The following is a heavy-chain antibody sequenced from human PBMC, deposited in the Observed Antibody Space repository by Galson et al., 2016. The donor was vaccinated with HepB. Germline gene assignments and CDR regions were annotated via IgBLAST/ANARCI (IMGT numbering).Heavy chain of an antibody. J-gene: IGHJ6*03. V-gene: IGHV4-31*03. CDR1: GGSISSGGYY. Sequence: TLSLTCTVSGGSISSGGYYWSWIRQHPGKGLEWIGYIYYSGSTYYNPSLKSRVTISVDTSENQFSLKLSSVTAADTAVYYSARCRAAAGDDYYYYMDGWGKGSPGHRLL. D-gene: IGHD6-13*01. CDR2: IYYSGST. CDR3: ARCRAAAGDDYYYYMDG.